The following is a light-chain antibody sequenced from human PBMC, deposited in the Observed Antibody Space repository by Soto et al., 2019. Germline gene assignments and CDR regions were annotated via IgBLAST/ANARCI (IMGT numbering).Light chain of an antibody. CDR1: QNILYSSNNKNY. J-gene: IGKJ2*01. CDR3: QQYYTTPMYT. Sequence: DIVLTQSPDSLAVSLGERATINCKSSQNILYSSNNKNYLAWYQQKPGQPPKLLIYWASTRASGVPDRFSGSGSVTDFTLTISSLQVEDVAVYYCQQYYTTPMYTFGQGTKLEIK. CDR2: WAS. V-gene: IGKV4-1*01.